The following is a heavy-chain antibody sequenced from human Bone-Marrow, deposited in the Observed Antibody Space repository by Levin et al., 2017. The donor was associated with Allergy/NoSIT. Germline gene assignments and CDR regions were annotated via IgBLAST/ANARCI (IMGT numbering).Heavy chain of an antibody. V-gene: IGHV3-7*01. CDR1: GFTFSRYW. Sequence: PGGSLRLSCAASGFTFSRYWMSWVRQAPGKGLEWVANIKEDGSQKYYLDSVEGRFTISRDNTKDSLYLQMNSLRAEDTAVYYCARDAPQGSGGNWGWYFDYWGQGTVVNVPS. D-gene: IGHD7-27*01. CDR3: ARDAPQGSGGNWGWYFDY. J-gene: IGHJ4*02. CDR2: IKEDGSQK.